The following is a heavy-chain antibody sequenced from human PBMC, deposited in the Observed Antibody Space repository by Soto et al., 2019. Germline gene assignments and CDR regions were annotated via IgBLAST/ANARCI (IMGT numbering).Heavy chain of an antibody. CDR1: GGSISSSSYY. D-gene: IGHD5-12*01. J-gene: IGHJ4*02. CDR2: IYYSGST. V-gene: IGHV4-39*01. CDR3: ARRSATRDGYNFDY. Sequence: ASETLSLTCTVSGGSISSSSYYWGWIRQPPGKGLEWIGSIYYSGSTYYNPSLKSRVTISVDTSKNQFSLKLSSVTAADTAVYYCARRSATRDGYNFDYWGQGTLVTVSS.